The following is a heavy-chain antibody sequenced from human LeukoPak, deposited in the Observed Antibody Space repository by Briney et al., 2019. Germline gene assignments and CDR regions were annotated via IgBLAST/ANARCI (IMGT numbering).Heavy chain of an antibody. Sequence: PGRSLRLSCAASGFTFSSYAMHWVRQAPGKGLEWVAVISYDGSNKYYADSVKGRFTISRDNSKNTLYLQMNSLRAEDTAVYYCARDRVATVTTDYYYYGMDVWGQGTTVTVSS. D-gene: IGHD4-17*01. J-gene: IGHJ6*02. CDR1: GFTFSSYA. CDR3: ARDRVATVTTDYYYYGMDV. V-gene: IGHV3-30-3*01. CDR2: ISYDGSNK.